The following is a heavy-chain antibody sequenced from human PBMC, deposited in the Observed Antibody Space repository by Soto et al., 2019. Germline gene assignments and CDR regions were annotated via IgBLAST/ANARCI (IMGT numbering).Heavy chain of an antibody. CDR1: GGSLSEYY. V-gene: IGHV4-34*01. J-gene: IGHJ4*02. CDR3: GGIAVAD. D-gene: IGHD6-13*01. CDR2: INHSGST. Sequence: QVLLQQWGAGLLKPSETLSLSCAVYGGSLSEYYWSWIRQPPGKGLEWIGDINHSGSTNYNPSLKSRVTISVDTSKNQFSLKLSSVTAADTAVYYCGGIAVADWGQGTLVTVSS.